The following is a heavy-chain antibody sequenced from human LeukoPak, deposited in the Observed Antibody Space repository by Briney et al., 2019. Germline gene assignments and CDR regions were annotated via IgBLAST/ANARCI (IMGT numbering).Heavy chain of an antibody. CDR2: INPNSGGT. CDR1: GYTFTGYY. D-gene: IGHD3-10*01. Sequence: ASVKVSCKASGYTFTGYYMHWVRQAPGQGLEWMGWINPNSGGTNYAQKFQGRVTMTRDTSISTAYMELSRLRSDDTAVYYCAKDSRVLLWFGVSGVWGKGTTVTVSS. CDR3: AKDSRVLLWFGVSGV. V-gene: IGHV1-2*02. J-gene: IGHJ6*04.